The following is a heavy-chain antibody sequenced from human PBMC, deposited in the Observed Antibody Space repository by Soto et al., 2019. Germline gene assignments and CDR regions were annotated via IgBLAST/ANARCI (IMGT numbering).Heavy chain of an antibody. Sequence: EVQLVESGGDLVQPGGSLRLSCAASGFIFSDYTMTWVRQAPGRGLEFVSHISSSGDAIFYADSVKGRFTVSRDNAKNSLYLQMTSLRDDDTALYFCARDPGGISWFVGVYYFCGMDVWGQGTAVTVSS. CDR1: GFIFSDYT. J-gene: IGHJ6*02. CDR3: ARDPGGISWFVGVYYFCGMDV. D-gene: IGHD1-26*01. CDR2: ISSSGDAI. V-gene: IGHV3-48*02.